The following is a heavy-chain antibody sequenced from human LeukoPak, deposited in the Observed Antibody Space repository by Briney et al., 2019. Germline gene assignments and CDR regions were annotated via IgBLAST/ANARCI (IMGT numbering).Heavy chain of an antibody. Sequence: PSETLSLTCAVFGGSFSGDYGSWIRQPPGKGLEWIGEINHRGSTTYNPSLKSRVTLSVDTSKSQFSLKLTSLTAADTAVYYCARDRYSNSFYYYYAMAVWGQGTTVTVSS. CDR1: GGSFSGDY. D-gene: IGHD4-11*01. CDR2: INHRGST. V-gene: IGHV4-34*01. CDR3: ARDRYSNSFYYYYAMAV. J-gene: IGHJ6*02.